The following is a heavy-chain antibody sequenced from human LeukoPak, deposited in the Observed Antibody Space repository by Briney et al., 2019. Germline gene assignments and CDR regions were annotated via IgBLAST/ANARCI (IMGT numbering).Heavy chain of an antibody. V-gene: IGHV3-30-3*01. CDR2: ISYDGSNK. CDR3: ARDTAYELELRGCFDY. J-gene: IGHJ4*02. D-gene: IGHD1-7*01. Sequence: GGSLRLSCAASGFTFSSYAMHWVRQAPGKGLEWVAVISYDGSNKYYADSVKGRFTISRDNSKNTLYLQMNSLRAEDTAVYYCARDTAYELELRGCFDYWGQGTPVTVSS. CDR1: GFTFSSYA.